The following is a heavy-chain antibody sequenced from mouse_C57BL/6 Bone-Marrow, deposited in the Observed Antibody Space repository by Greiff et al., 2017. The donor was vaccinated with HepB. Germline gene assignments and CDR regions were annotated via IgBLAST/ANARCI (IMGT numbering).Heavy chain of an antibody. V-gene: IGHV1-69*01. CDR2: IDPSDSYT. J-gene: IGHJ3*01. CDR1: GYTFTSYW. Sequence: VQLQQSGAELVMPGASVKLSCKASGYTFTSYWMHWVKQRPGQGLEWIGEIDPSDSYTNYNQKFKGKSTLTVDKSSSTAYMQLSSLTSEDSAVYYCARPWPWFAYWGQGTLVTVSA. CDR3: ARPWPWFAY.